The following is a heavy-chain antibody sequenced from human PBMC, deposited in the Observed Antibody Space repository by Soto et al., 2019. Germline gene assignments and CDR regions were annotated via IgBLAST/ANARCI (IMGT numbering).Heavy chain of an antibody. Sequence: GGSLRLSCAASGFTFSSYSMNWVRQAPGKGLEWVSSISSSSSYIYYADSVKGRFTISRDNAKNSLYLQMNSLRAEDTAVYYCARGYCSGGSCYSRVMDVWGQGTTVTVSS. D-gene: IGHD2-15*01. CDR3: ARGYCSGGSCYSRVMDV. CDR2: ISSSSSYI. J-gene: IGHJ6*02. CDR1: GFTFSSYS. V-gene: IGHV3-21*01.